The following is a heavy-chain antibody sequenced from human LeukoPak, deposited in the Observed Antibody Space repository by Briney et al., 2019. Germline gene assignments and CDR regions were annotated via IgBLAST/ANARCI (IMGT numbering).Heavy chain of an antibody. Sequence: GGSLRLSCAASGLTFGSHGMHWVRQAPGKGLEWVAFIRYDGTIEDYADSVKGRFTVSRDNSKNTLYLQMNSLRAEDTAVYYCAKDTIFAVDPFDYWGQGTLVTVSS. V-gene: IGHV3-30*02. D-gene: IGHD3-3*01. J-gene: IGHJ4*02. CDR1: GLTFGSHG. CDR2: IRYDGTIE. CDR3: AKDTIFAVDPFDY.